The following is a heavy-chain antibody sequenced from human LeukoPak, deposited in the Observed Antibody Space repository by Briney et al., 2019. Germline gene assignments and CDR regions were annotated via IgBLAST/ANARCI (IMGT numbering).Heavy chain of an antibody. J-gene: IGHJ6*04. CDR2: ISSSGSTI. CDR1: GFTFSSYE. V-gene: IGHV3-48*03. D-gene: IGHD3-10*02. CDR3: AELGITMIGGV. Sequence: GGYLRLSCAASGFTFSSYEMNWVRQAPGKGLEWVSYISSSGSTIYYADSVKGRFTISRDNAKNSLYLQMNSLRAEDTAVYYCAELGITMIGGVWGKGTTVTISS.